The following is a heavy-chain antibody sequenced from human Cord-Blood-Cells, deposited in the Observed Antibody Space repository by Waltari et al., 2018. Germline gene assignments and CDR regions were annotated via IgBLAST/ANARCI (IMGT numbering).Heavy chain of an antibody. CDR3: ASTAPYYYDSSGYYYFDY. CDR2: IYYSGST. Sequence: QLQLQESGPGLVKPSETLSLTCTVSGGSISSSSYYWGWIRQPPGKGLEWIGSIYYSGSTSYNPSLKSRVTISVDTSKNQFSLKLSSVTAADTAVYYCASTAPYYYDSSGYYYFDYWGQGTLVTVSS. CDR1: GGSISSSSYY. V-gene: IGHV4-39*01. J-gene: IGHJ4*02. D-gene: IGHD3-22*01.